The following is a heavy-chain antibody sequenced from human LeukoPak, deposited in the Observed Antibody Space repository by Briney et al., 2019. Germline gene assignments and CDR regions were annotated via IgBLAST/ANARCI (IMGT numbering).Heavy chain of an antibody. CDR1: GFTFSSYG. Sequence: PGRSLRLSCAASGFTFSSYGMHWVRQAPGKGLEWVAVISYDGSNKYYADSVKGRFTISRDNSKNTLYLQMNSLRAEDTAVYYCAKDPGLGYCSGGSCYSTPDYWGQGTLVTVSS. CDR2: ISYDGSNK. D-gene: IGHD2-15*01. J-gene: IGHJ4*02. V-gene: IGHV3-30*18. CDR3: AKDPGLGYCSGGSCYSTPDY.